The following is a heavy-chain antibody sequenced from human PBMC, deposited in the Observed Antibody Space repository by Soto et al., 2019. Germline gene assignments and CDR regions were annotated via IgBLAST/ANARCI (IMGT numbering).Heavy chain of an antibody. CDR2: IYYSGST. J-gene: IGHJ2*01. Sequence: QVQLQESGPGLVKPSETLSLTCTVSGGSISSYYWSWIRQPPGKGLEWIGYIYYSGSTNYNPALKSRVTISVDKSKNQFSLKLSSVTAADTAVYYCARDGSSWTRRVWYFDLWGRGTLVTVSS. V-gene: IGHV4-59*01. CDR3: ARDGSSWTRRVWYFDL. D-gene: IGHD6-13*01. CDR1: GGSISSYY.